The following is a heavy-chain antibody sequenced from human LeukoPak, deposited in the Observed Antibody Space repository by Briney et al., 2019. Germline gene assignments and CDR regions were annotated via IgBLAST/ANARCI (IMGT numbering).Heavy chain of an antibody. CDR1: GFTFSSYA. V-gene: IGHV3-23*01. Sequence: GGSLRLSCAASGFTFSSYAMSWVRQAPGKGLEWVSAISGSGGSTYYADSVKGRFTISRDNSKNTLYLQMNSLRAEDTAVYYCAKFPFYYDILTGPMGAFDIWGQGTMVTVSS. D-gene: IGHD3-9*01. CDR2: ISGSGGST. CDR3: AKFPFYYDILTGPMGAFDI. J-gene: IGHJ3*02.